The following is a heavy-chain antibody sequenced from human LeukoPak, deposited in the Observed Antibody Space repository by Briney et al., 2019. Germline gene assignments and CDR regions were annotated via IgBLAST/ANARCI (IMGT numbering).Heavy chain of an antibody. CDR2: ITSSSRYI. J-gene: IGHJ4*02. D-gene: IGHD4-23*01. Sequence: GGSLRLSCAASGFTFSNYNMNWVRQAPGKGLEWVSSITSSSRYIYYADSVKGRFTISRDNAKNSLYLQMNSLRAEDTALYYCARGYGDNSYYFDSWGRGTLVTVSS. CDR1: GFTFSNYN. V-gene: IGHV3-21*01. CDR3: ARGYGDNSYYFDS.